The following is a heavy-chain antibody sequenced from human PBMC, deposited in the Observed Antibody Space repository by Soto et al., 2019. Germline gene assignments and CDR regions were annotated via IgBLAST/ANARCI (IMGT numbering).Heavy chain of an antibody. J-gene: IGHJ4*02. CDR1: GYTFSSYA. V-gene: IGHV1-3*01. Sequence: SVKVSCKASGYTFSSYAMHWVRQAPGQRLEWMGWINAGYGNTKSSQKFQDRVTISRDTSASTAYMELTSLRSEDTAVYYCARDTGDGTFDFWGQGTLVTVSS. D-gene: IGHD7-27*01. CDR3: ARDTGDGTFDF. CDR2: INAGYGNT.